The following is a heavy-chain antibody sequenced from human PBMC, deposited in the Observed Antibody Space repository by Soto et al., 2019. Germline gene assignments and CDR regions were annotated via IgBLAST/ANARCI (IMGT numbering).Heavy chain of an antibody. Sequence: GGSLRLSCAASGFTFSSYAMHWVHQAPGKGLGGGGVISYDGSHKYYADSVKGRFNISRDNSKNTLYLQMHRLRAEDTAVYYCAPLRYSSGWGAFDIWGQGTMVTVSS. CDR2: ISYDGSHK. CDR1: GFTFSSYA. CDR3: APLRYSSGWGAFDI. V-gene: IGHV3-30-3*01. D-gene: IGHD6-25*01. J-gene: IGHJ3*02.